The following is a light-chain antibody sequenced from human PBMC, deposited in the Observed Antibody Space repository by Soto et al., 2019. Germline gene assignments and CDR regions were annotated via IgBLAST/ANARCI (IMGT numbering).Light chain of an antibody. J-gene: IGKJ1*01. Sequence: DIVMTQSPDSLAVSLGERATINCKSSQSVLYSSKNKNQLAWYQQKPGQPPKLLIYWASTRESGVPDRFSGSGSGTYFTLTISSLQAEDVAVYYCQQYYSTPRTFGQGTKVEIK. V-gene: IGKV4-1*01. CDR3: QQYYSTPRT. CDR2: WAS. CDR1: QSVLYSSKNKNQ.